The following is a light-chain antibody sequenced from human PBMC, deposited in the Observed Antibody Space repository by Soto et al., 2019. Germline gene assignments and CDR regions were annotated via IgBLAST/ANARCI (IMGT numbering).Light chain of an antibody. Sequence: QSALTQPPSASGSPGQSVTISCTGTSSDVGAYNYVSWYQQYPGKAPKLTIYEVTKRPSGVPDRFSGSKSGNTASLTVSGLQAEDEADYYCTSYVGNNIWVFGGGTKVTVL. V-gene: IGLV2-8*01. CDR2: EVT. CDR3: TSYVGNNIWV. CDR1: SSDVGAYNY. J-gene: IGLJ3*02.